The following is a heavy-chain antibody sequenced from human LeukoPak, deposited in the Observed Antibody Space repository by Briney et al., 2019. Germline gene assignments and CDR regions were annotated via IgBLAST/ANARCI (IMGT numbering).Heavy chain of an antibody. V-gene: IGHV3-23*01. J-gene: IGHJ4*02. CDR1: GFTFSTYA. CDR2: ISGSAHKI. D-gene: IGHD5-18*01. CDR3: AGRVTGYSSGYVY. Sequence: GGSLRLSCSASGFTFSTYAVSWVRQAPEKGLDWVSVISGSAHKIRYADSVKGRFTISRDNSENIVYLQMNNLRAEDTAVYYCAGRVTGYSSGYVYWGQGTLVTVSS.